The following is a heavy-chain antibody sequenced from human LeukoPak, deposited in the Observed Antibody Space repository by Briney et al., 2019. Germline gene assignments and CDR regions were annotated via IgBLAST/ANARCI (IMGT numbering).Heavy chain of an antibody. CDR1: GGSFSGYY. D-gene: IGHD2-15*01. Sequence: SETLSLTCPVYGGSFSGYYWSWIRRPPGKGLEWSGEINHSGSTNYNPSLKSRVTISGDTSQNQFSLKLNSVTAADTAMYYCARAFGCYPGICGFDIWGQGTMVTVSS. V-gene: IGHV4-34*01. CDR2: INHSGST. J-gene: IGHJ3*02. CDR3: ARAFGCYPGICGFDI.